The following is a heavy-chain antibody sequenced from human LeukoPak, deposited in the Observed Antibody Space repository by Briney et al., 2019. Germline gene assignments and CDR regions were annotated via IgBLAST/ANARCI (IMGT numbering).Heavy chain of an antibody. CDR2: VHNSGVP. D-gene: IGHD3-10*01. CDR1: SGSIESSPY. V-gene: IGHV4-39*07. Sequence: KPSETLSLTCSVSSGSIESSPYWAWIRQSAGKGLEYIASVHNSGVPYYSPSFSSRVTISLDTSKNQFSLHFQSVTAADTAAYYCTKSDGYGLIRICGRGTMVTVSS. CDR3: TKSDGYGLIRI. J-gene: IGHJ3*02.